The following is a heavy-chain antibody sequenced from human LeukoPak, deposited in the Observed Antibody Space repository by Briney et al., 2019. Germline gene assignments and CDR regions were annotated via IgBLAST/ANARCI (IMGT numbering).Heavy chain of an antibody. CDR3: AKQRGQWLVIDY. Sequence: PGGSLRLSCAATGFTFSSYAMSWVRQAPGKGLEWVSAISGSGGSTYYADSVKGRFTISRDNSKNTLYLQMNSLRAEDAAVYYCAKQRGQWLVIDYWGQGTLVTVSS. V-gene: IGHV3-23*01. CDR1: GFTFSSYA. CDR2: ISGSGGST. J-gene: IGHJ4*02. D-gene: IGHD6-19*01.